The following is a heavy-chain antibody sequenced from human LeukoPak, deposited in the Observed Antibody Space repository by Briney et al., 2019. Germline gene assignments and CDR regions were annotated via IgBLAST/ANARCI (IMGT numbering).Heavy chain of an antibody. CDR1: GFTFGSYA. CDR2: ISGRGHTT. Sequence: PGGSLRLSCAASGFTFGSYAMSWVRQAPGKGLEWVSGISGRGHTTYHADSVRGRFTISRDNSKNTLYLQMNSLRVDDSAVYYCAKGGHYDSSGYSPFEYWGQGTLVTVSS. CDR3: AKGGHYDSSGYSPFEY. J-gene: IGHJ4*02. V-gene: IGHV3-23*01. D-gene: IGHD3-22*01.